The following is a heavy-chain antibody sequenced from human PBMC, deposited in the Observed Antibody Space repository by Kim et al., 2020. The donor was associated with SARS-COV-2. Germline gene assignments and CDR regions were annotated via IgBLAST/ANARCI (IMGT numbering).Heavy chain of an antibody. CDR1: GYTFTSYA. V-gene: IGHV1-3*04. CDR3: ARYSSNLPLDY. D-gene: IGHD6-13*01. CDR2: INTGNGNT. Sequence: ASVKVSCKASGYTFTSYAIHWVRQAPGQRLECMGWINTGNGNTKSSQKFQGRVTITRDTSASTAYMELSSLRSEDTAVYYCARYSSNLPLDYWGQGTLVTVSS. J-gene: IGHJ4*02.